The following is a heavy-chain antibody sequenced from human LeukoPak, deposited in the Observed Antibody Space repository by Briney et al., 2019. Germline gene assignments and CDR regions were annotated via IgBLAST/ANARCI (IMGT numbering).Heavy chain of an antibody. CDR3: AKDYYRYCSGGSCYDHFDY. D-gene: IGHD2-15*01. V-gene: IGHV3-30*02. CDR2: IRYDGSNK. CDR1: GFTFSSYG. J-gene: IGHJ4*02. Sequence: GGSLRLPCAASGFTFSSYGMHWVRQAPGKGLEWVAFIRYDGSNKYYADSVKGRFTISRDNSKNTLYLQMNSLRAEDTAVYYCAKDYYRYCSGGSCYDHFDYWGQGTLVTVSS.